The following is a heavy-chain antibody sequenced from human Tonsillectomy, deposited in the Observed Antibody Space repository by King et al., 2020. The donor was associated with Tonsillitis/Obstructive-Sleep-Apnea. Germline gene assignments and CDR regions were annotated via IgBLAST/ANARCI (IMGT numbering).Heavy chain of an antibody. J-gene: IGHJ3*01. CDR1: GYTFTDYY. CDR2: INPNSGGT. D-gene: IGHD4-17*01. V-gene: IGHV1-2*06. Sequence: VQLVESGAEVKKPGASVKVSCKASGYTFTDYYLHWVRQAPGQGLEWMGRINPNSGGTNYAQKFQGRVTMTRDTSITAADMDLTRLRADDTAVYYCARGFHTTVTTLLDAFDRWGQGTMVTVSS. CDR3: ARGFHTTVTTLLDAFDR.